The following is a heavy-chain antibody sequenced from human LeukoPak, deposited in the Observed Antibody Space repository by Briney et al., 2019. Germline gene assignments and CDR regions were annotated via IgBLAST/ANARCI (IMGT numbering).Heavy chain of an antibody. CDR3: ARGLSGSGWPYFDH. Sequence: GGSLRLSCAASGSTFSSYSINWVRQAPGKGLEWVSYISSSSSYKFYADSVKGRFTISRDNAKNSLYLQMNTLRAEDTAIYYCARGLSGSGWPYFDHWGQGTLVTVSS. CDR1: GSTFSSYS. D-gene: IGHD6-19*01. CDR2: ISSSSSYK. J-gene: IGHJ4*02. V-gene: IGHV3-21*01.